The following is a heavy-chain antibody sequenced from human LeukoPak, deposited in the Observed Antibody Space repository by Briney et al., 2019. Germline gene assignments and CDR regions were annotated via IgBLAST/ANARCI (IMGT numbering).Heavy chain of an antibody. CDR1: GFIFSSYW. V-gene: IGHV3-7*01. CDR3: ARDPTGYDILTGLYDY. D-gene: IGHD3-9*01. Sequence: RGSLRLSCAASGFIFSSYWMSWVRQAPGKGLEWVASIKEDGTETYFVDSVKGRFTISRDNAKNSLYLQMNSLRAEDTAVYYCARDPTGYDILTGLYDYWGQGTLVTVSS. CDR2: IKEDGTET. J-gene: IGHJ4*02.